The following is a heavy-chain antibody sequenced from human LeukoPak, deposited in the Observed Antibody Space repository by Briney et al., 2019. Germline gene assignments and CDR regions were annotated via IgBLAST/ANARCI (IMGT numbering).Heavy chain of an antibody. J-gene: IGHJ6*02. CDR2: ISGSGGST. CDR3: AKDWRAAAVGYGMDV. Sequence: GGFLRISCAAPGFTLSSYALSWVRQAPGEGLGWGSAISGSGGSTYYADSVKGRFTISRDNSKNTLYLQMNSLRAEDTAVYYCAKDWRAAAVGYGMDVWGQGTTVTVSS. V-gene: IGHV3-23*01. CDR1: GFTLSSYA. D-gene: IGHD6-13*01.